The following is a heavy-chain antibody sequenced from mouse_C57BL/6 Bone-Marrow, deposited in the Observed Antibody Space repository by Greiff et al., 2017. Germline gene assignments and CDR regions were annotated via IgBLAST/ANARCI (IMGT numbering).Heavy chain of an antibody. CDR2: IHPNSGST. V-gene: IGHV1-64*01. CDR3: AREDYYYGSSPAY. D-gene: IGHD1-1*01. Sequence: VQLQQPGAELVKPGASVKLSCKASGYTFTSYWMHWVKQRPGQGLEWIGMIHPNSGSTNYNEKFKSKATLTVDKSSSTAYMQLSSLPSEDSAVYYCAREDYYYGSSPAYCGQGTLVTVSA. CDR1: GYTFTSYW. J-gene: IGHJ3*01.